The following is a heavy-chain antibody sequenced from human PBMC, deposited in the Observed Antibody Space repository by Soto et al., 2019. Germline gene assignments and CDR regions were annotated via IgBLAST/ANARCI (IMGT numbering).Heavy chain of an antibody. CDR3: ARGAGDLTY. Sequence: EVQLVESGGGLVKPGGSLRLSCAASGFTFSSYTMTWVRQAPGRGLEWVSSISFSSTNIHYADSIKGRFTISRDNAKNSLYLRMNSLRAEDTAVYYCARGAGDLTYWGQGALVTVSS. D-gene: IGHD7-27*01. V-gene: IGHV3-21*01. J-gene: IGHJ4*02. CDR2: ISFSSTNI. CDR1: GFTFSSYT.